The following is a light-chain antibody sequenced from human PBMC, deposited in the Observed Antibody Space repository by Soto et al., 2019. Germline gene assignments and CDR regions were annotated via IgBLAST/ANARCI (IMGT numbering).Light chain of an antibody. CDR1: QSVYCN. CDR2: GAS. V-gene: IGKV3-15*01. CDR3: QQYNNWPLYS. J-gene: IGKJ2*01. Sequence: ETVLTQSPPTLSLSPEEKVTLSCRAAQSVYCNLACSQHKPGQAPRLLVYGASTRATVILASSSGSGSGTEFTLTLSSLQSEEFAVYYCQQYNNWPLYSFGQGTTLEIK.